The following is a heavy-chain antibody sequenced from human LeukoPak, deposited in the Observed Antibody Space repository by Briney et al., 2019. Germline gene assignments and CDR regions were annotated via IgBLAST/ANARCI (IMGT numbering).Heavy chain of an antibody. V-gene: IGHV1-2*06. Sequence: ASVKVSCKASGYTLTGYYMHWVRQAPGQGLEWMGRINPNSGGTNYAQKFQGRVTMTRDTSISTAYMELSRLRSDDTAVYYCARVGCSGGSCAYYWFDPWGQGTLVTVSS. CDR2: INPNSGGT. CDR3: ARVGCSGGSCAYYWFDP. J-gene: IGHJ5*02. D-gene: IGHD2-15*01. CDR1: GYTLTGYY.